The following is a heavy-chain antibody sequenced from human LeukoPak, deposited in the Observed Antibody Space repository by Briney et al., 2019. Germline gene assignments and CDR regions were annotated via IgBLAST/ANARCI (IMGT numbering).Heavy chain of an antibody. V-gene: IGHV3-30*02. J-gene: IGHJ4*02. D-gene: IGHD2-2*01. Sequence: VGSLRLSCAASGFTFSSYGMHWVRQAPGKGLEWVTFIRYDGRNKYYADSVKGRFTISRDNSKNTLYLQMNSLRAEDTAVYYCAKLGCSSTSCYQYQVGYWGQGTLVTVSS. CDR1: GFTFSSYG. CDR2: IRYDGRNK. CDR3: AKLGCSSTSCYQYQVGY.